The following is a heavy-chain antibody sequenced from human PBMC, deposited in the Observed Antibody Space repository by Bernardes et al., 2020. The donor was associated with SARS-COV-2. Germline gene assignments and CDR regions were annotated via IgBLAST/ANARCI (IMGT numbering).Heavy chain of an antibody. CDR1: GFSLSSSA. V-gene: IGHV3-23*01. Sequence: SLRLSSEVFGFSLSSSAISWVRQAPGKGMEWGSGIIICVDHTYYADSVSGRYIISRDISKHTLYLQMNSLRVNDTDKYFCAKNVPANDYWGQGTLVTVSS. CDR3: AKNVPANDY. CDR2: IIICVDHT. J-gene: IGHJ4*02. D-gene: IGHD2-2*01.